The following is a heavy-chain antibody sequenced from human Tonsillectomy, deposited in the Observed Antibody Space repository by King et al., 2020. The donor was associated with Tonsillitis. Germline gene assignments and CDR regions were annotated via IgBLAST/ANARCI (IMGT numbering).Heavy chain of an antibody. CDR1: GFTFRNYG. D-gene: IGHD5-18*01. Sequence: VQLVESGGGLVQPGGSLRLSCAASGFTFRNYGMSWVRQTPGKGLEWVSAISDTGGRTYYADSVKGRFPISRDNSKHTLYLQMNRLRAEDTAIYYCAKEIRYSYGSFKAFDIWGQGTMVTVSS. J-gene: IGHJ3*02. CDR2: ISDTGGRT. V-gene: IGHV3-23*04. CDR3: AKEIRYSYGSFKAFDI.